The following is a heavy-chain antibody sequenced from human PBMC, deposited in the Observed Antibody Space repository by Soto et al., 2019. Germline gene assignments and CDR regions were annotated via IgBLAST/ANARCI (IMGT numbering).Heavy chain of an antibody. CDR2: ISAYDGYT. Sequence: QAQLVQSGAEVKKPGASVKVSCKASGYTFTSYGINWVRQAPGQGLEWLGWISAYDGYTKYAQILQGRVYMTTYTSTKTADMELRSLRSDDTAMYYCARGGYYGCSGSRNYYYYGMNVWGQGTTVTVSS. J-gene: IGHJ6*02. D-gene: IGHD3-22*01. CDR3: ARGGYYGCSGSRNYYYYGMNV. CDR1: GYTFTSYG. V-gene: IGHV1-18*01.